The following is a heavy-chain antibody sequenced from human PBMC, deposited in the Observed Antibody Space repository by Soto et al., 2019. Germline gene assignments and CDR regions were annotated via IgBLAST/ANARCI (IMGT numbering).Heavy chain of an antibody. CDR1: GFTFDDYA. J-gene: IGHJ6*02. V-gene: IGHV3-9*01. CDR2: ISWNSGSI. D-gene: IGHD3-10*01. Sequence: EVQLVESGGGLVQPGRSLRLSCAASGFTFDDYAMHWVRQAPGKGLEWVSGISWNSGSIGYADSVKGRFTISRDNAKNSLYLEINSLRAEDTALYYCAKDDITMVRGVISYYGMDVWGQGTTVTVSS. CDR3: AKDDITMVRGVISYYGMDV.